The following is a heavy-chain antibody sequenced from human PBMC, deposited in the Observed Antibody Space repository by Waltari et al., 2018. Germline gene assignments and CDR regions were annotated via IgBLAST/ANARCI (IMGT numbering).Heavy chain of an antibody. CDR1: VFHFRSYG. CDR2: IRYDGSNK. V-gene: IGHV3-30*02. Sequence: QVQLVESGGGVVQTGGSLRLSGAASVFHFRSYGMHCVRQASGQGLEWVAFIRYDGSNKYYADSVKGRFTISRDNSKNTLYLQMNSLRAEDTAVYYCAKDELHYYYGSGSYEDYWGQGTLVTVSS. CDR3: AKDELHYYYGSGSYEDY. D-gene: IGHD3-10*01. J-gene: IGHJ4*02.